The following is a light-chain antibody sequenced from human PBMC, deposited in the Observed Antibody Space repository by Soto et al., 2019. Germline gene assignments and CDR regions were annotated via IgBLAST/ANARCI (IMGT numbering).Light chain of an antibody. CDR3: QQYGSSRWT. Sequence: EIVLTQSPAPLSLSPGERATLSCRASQSVSSSYLAWYQQKPGQAPRLLIYGASSRATGIPDRFSGSGSGTDFTLTISRLEPEDFAVYYCQQYGSSRWTFGQGTKV. J-gene: IGKJ1*01. CDR1: QSVSSSY. CDR2: GAS. V-gene: IGKV3-20*01.